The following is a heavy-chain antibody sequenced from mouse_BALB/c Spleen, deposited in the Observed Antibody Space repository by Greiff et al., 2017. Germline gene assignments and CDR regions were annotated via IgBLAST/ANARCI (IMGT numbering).Heavy chain of an antibody. V-gene: IGHV1-54*03. CDR1: GYAFTNYL. J-gene: IGHJ2*01. D-gene: IGHD2-4*01. CDR3: AVYYDYDVDY. Sequence: QVQLKESGAELVRPGTSVKVSCKASGYAFTNYLIEWVKQRPGQGLEWIGVINPGSGGTNYNEKFKGKATLTADKSSSTAYMQLSSLTSDDSAVYFCAVYYDYDVDYWGQGTTLTVSS. CDR2: INPGSGGT.